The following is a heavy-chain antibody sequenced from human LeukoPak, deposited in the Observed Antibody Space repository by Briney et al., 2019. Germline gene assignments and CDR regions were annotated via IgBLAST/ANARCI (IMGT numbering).Heavy chain of an antibody. J-gene: IGHJ6*02. D-gene: IGHD2-2*01. CDR1: GYTFTRYA. CDR2: MNPNSGNT. CDR3: ARWGRVVPAARRRTYYYGMDV. V-gene: IGHV1-8*01. Sequence: ASVKVSCKASGYTFTRYAMHWVRQAPGQRLEWMGWMNPNSGNTGYAQKFQGRVAMTRNTSISTAYMELSSLRSEDTAVYYCARWGRVVPAARRRTYYYGMDVWGQGTTVTVSS.